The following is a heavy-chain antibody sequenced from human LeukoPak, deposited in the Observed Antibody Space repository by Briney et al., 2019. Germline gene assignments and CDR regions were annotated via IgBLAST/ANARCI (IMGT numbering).Heavy chain of an antibody. CDR1: GFTFSDYY. D-gene: IGHD6-13*01. CDR2: ISSSGSTI. CDR3: AREETWNLLHIAAAAWDY. Sequence: GGSLRLSCAASGFTFSDYYMSWIRQAPGKGLEWVSYISSSGSTIYYADSVKGRFTISRDNAKNSLYLQMNSLRAEDTAVYYCAREETWNLLHIAAAAWDYWGQGTLVTVSS. J-gene: IGHJ4*02. V-gene: IGHV3-11*01.